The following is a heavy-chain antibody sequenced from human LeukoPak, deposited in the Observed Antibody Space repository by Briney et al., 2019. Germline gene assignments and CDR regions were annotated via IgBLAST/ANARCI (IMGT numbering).Heavy chain of an antibody. J-gene: IGHJ4*02. V-gene: IGHV3-21*01. Sequence: GGSLRLSCAASGFAFSSYSMNWVRQAPGKGLEWVSSISSSSSYIYYAGSVKGRFTISRDNAKNSLYLQMNSLRAEDTAVYYCPREPKGTGPCLSWGQGTLVTVSS. CDR3: PREPKGTGPCLS. CDR1: GFAFSSYS. D-gene: IGHD1-1*01. CDR2: ISSSSSYI.